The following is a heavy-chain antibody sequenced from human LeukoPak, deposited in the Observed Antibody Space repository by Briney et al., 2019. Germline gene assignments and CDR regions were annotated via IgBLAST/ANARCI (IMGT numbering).Heavy chain of an antibody. D-gene: IGHD3-16*02. CDR3: ARDLSWYFDY. Sequence: GGSLRLSCAASGFTFSSYAMHWVRQAPGKGLEWVAVISYDGSNKYYVDSVKGRFTISRDNSKNTLYLQMNSLRAEDTAVYYCARDLSWYFDYWGQGTLVTVSS. V-gene: IGHV3-30-3*01. CDR2: ISYDGSNK. CDR1: GFTFSSYA. J-gene: IGHJ4*02.